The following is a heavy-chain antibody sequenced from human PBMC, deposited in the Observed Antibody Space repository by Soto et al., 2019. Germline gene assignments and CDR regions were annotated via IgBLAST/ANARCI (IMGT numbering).Heavy chain of an antibody. V-gene: IGHV4-59*11. J-gene: IGHJ4*01. CDR3: ARSSMLAVEYFDL. D-gene: IGHD3-16*01. Sequence: PSETLSLTCSVSGDSLKNHYWAWIRHSPGKGLEWIGNIYDSGSTNYSPALKSRVSMSVDTSKNLFSLKMNSVTAADKSVYYSARSSMLAVEYFDLCGNGSLVTVSS. CDR2: IYDSGST. CDR1: GDSLKNHY.